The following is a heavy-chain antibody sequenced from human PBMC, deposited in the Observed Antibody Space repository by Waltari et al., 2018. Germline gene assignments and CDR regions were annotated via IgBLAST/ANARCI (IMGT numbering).Heavy chain of an antibody. J-gene: IGHJ6*03. V-gene: IGHV4-59*01. Sequence: QVQLQESGPGLVKPSETLSLTCTVSGGSISSYYWSWIRQPPGKGLEWIGYISYSGSTSYNPSLKSRVTISVDTSKNQCSLKLSSVTAADTAVYYGAGMPGYDHYYYYYYMDVWGKGTTVTISS. CDR2: ISYSGST. CDR3: AGMPGYDHYYYYYYMDV. D-gene: IGHD5-12*01. CDR1: GGSISSYY.